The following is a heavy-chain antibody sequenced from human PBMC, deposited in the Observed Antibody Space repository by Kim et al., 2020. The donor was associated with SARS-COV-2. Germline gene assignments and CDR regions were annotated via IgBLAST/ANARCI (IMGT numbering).Heavy chain of an antibody. D-gene: IGHD3-3*01. J-gene: IGHJ3*01. Sequence: SVKGRFTISRDNAKNALYLQMNSLRAEDTALYYCASGYGYYDFWSGFRLWGQGTMVTVSS. V-gene: IGHV3-9*01. CDR3: ASGYGYYDFWSGFRL.